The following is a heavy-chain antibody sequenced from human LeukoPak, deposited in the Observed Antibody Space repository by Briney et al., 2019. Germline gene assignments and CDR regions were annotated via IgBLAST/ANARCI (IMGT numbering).Heavy chain of an antibody. CDR1: GYSFMSYW. D-gene: IGHD5-18*01. J-gene: IGHJ4*02. CDR3: ARTLGYSNGYYDY. V-gene: IGHV5-10-1*01. Sequence: PGESLKISCKGFGYSFMSYWITWVRQMPGKGLEWMGRIDPSGSYTRYSPSFQGHVTISADKSISAAYLQWSSLKASDTAMYYCARTLGYSNGYYDYWGQGTQVTVSS. CDR2: IDPSGSYT.